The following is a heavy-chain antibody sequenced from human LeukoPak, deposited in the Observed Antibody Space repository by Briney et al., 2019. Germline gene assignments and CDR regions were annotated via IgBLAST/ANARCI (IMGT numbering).Heavy chain of an antibody. CDR2: VSYDGGHK. Sequence: GGSLRLSCAASGFTFSSYAMHWVRQAPGEGLEWVAVVSYDGGHKFYADSVKGRFTISRDNAKNSLYVQMNSLRPEDTALYYCAKEGARLGTAVSGPFDYWGQGTLVTVSS. J-gene: IGHJ4*02. D-gene: IGHD6-13*01. V-gene: IGHV3-30*04. CDR1: GFTFSSYA. CDR3: AKEGARLGTAVSGPFDY.